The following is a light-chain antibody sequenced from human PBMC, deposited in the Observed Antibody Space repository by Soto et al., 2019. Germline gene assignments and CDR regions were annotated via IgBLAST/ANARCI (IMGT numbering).Light chain of an antibody. J-gene: IGKJ1*01. CDR3: PQYHTYSRP. Sequence: DIQMTQSPPTLSASVGDRVTITCRASQSISSWLAWSQQKPGKAPKPLISNASNLGSGVPSSFSGSGSGTEFTLTISSLQPDVFATYYCPQYHTYSRPFRQGTQVEIK. V-gene: IGKV1-5*03. CDR2: NAS. CDR1: QSISSW.